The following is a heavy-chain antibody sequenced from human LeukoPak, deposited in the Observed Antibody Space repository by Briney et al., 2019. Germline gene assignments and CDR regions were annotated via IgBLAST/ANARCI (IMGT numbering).Heavy chain of an antibody. J-gene: IGHJ3*02. CDR2: IYYSGST. V-gene: IGHV4-59*01. Sequence: PSETLSLTCSVSDGSINSYYWNWIRRPPGKGLEWIGYIYYSGSTNYNPSLKSRVTMSIDTSKNQFSLKLSSVAAADTAVYYCAREGDMLGTGYAFHIWGQGTMVTVSS. D-gene: IGHD3-16*01. CDR3: AREGDMLGTGYAFHI. CDR1: DGSINSYY.